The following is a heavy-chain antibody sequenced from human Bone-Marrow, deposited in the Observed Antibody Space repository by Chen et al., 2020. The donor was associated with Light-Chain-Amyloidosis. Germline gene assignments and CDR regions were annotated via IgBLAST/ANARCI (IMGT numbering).Heavy chain of an antibody. CDR2: IFYSGST. CDR1: ETSIDAAY. D-gene: IGHD2-21*02. J-gene: IGHJ4*02. CDR3: ARVQTVTALNY. Sequence: QVQLQESGPGLVKPSETLSLTCSVSETSIDAAYWAWIRQPPGKGLEWIGYIFYSGSTTYNPSLKSRVTMSVAASSNQFSLKLTSLTTADTAVYYCARVQTVTALNYWGQGTMVTVSS. V-gene: IGHV4-59*01.